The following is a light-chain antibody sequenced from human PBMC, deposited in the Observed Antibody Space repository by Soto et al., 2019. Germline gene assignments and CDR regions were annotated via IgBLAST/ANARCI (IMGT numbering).Light chain of an antibody. Sequence: QSALTQPPSASGSPGQSVTISCTGTSSDVGGYNYVSWYQQHPGKAPKLLIYEFSKRPSGVPDRFAGYKSGNTASLTVYGFEAEDLADYYCSSYAVSTLVVFGGGTKLTVL. CDR3: SSYAVSTLVV. CDR1: SSDVGGYNY. J-gene: IGLJ2*01. V-gene: IGLV2-8*01. CDR2: EFS.